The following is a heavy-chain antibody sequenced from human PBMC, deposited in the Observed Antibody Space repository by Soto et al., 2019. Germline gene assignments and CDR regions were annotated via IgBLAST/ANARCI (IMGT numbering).Heavy chain of an antibody. CDR1: GGSFSGYY. J-gene: IGHJ4*02. CDR2: INHSGST. D-gene: IGHD1-1*01. Sequence: SETLSLTCAVYGGSFSGYYWTWIRQPPGTGLEWIGEINHSGSTNYNPSLKSRVTISVDTSKNQFSLKLTSVTAADTAVYYCARLATRYYFDYWGQGTLVTVSS. V-gene: IGHV4-34*01. CDR3: ARLATRYYFDY.